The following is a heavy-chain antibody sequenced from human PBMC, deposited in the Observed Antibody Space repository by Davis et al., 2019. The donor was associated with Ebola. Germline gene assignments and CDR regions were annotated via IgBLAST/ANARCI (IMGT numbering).Heavy chain of an antibody. Sequence: ASVPVSCQASGGTFSSYAISWVRQAPGQGLEWMGWINPNSGGPNYAQKFQGRVTMTRDTSISTAYMELSRLRSDDTAVYYCARTGDFWSGYPAAYYYYYMDVWGKGTTVTVSS. J-gene: IGHJ6*03. CDR3: ARTGDFWSGYPAAYYYYYMDV. CDR2: INPNSGGP. D-gene: IGHD3-3*01. V-gene: IGHV1-2*02. CDR1: GGTFSSYA.